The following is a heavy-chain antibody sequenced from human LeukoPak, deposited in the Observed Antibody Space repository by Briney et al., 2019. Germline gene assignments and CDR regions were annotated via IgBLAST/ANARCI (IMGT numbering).Heavy chain of an antibody. V-gene: IGHV3-23*01. D-gene: IGHD5-12*01. J-gene: IGHJ5*02. Sequence: GGSLRLSCAVSRFTFSNYAMSWVRHAPAKGLEWVSGNSALGGSTYYADPVKGRFTMSSDSSKSTLYVQMNSLRAEDTAVYYCANDRGSSDYGISVRRRNCFDPWGQGTLVTVSS. CDR3: ANDRGSSDYGISVRRRNCFDP. CDR2: NSALGGST. CDR1: RFTFSNYA.